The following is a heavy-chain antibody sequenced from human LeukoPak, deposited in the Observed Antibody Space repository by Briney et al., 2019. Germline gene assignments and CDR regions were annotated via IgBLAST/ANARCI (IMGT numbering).Heavy chain of an antibody. CDR1: GFTFSDYY. J-gene: IGHJ4*02. D-gene: IGHD2-2*01. Sequence: GGSLRLSCAASGFTFSDYYMSWIRQAPGKRLEWVSYISSSSSYTNYADSVKGRFTISRDNAKNSLYLQMNSLRAEDTAVYYCARGSGFAGSGCSSATCYPFGYWGQGTLVTVSS. V-gene: IGHV3-11*05. CDR2: ISSSSSYT. CDR3: ARGSGFAGSGCSSATCYPFGY.